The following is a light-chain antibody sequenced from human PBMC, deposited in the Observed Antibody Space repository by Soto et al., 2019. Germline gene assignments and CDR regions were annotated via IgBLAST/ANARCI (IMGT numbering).Light chain of an antibody. CDR3: QHYSSQT. Sequence: IVFMQSPCTLSSSPGERATLSCRASQSVSSSYLAWYQQKPGQAPRLLIYGASSRATGIPDRFSGSGSGTDFTLTISRLEPEDSAVYFCQHYSSQTFGQGTKVDIK. CDR2: GAS. V-gene: IGKV3-20*01. CDR1: QSVSSSY. J-gene: IGKJ1*01.